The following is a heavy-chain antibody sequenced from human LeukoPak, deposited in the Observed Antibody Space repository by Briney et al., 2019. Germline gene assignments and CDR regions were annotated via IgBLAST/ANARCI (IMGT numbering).Heavy chain of an antibody. Sequence: SETLSLTCTVSGGSISSYYWSWIRQPPGKGLEWIGYIYYSGSTHYNPSLKSRVTISVDTSKNQFSLKLSSVTAADTAVYYCATDRRLDCSSTSCYQGWQHWFAPWGQGTLVTVS. J-gene: IGHJ5*02. CDR3: ATDRRLDCSSTSCYQGWQHWFAP. V-gene: IGHV4-59*01. D-gene: IGHD2-2*01. CDR2: IYYSGST. CDR1: GGSISSYY.